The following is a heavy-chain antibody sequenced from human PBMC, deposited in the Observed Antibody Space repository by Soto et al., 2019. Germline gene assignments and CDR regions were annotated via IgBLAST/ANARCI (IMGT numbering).Heavy chain of an antibody. V-gene: IGHV1-3*01. CDR3: ARDSGVAGPSGDFDY. Sequence: QVRLVQSGAEVKEPGASVKVSCKASGYTFSIHVMHWVRQAPGQRLEWMAWVNGGNGDTKYSQKFQDRITSTRDPSETTAYMHLSRLRSEDKAVYYCARDSGVAGPSGDFDYWGQGTLVTVSS. CDR1: GYTFSIHV. CDR2: VNGGNGDT. D-gene: IGHD3-10*01. J-gene: IGHJ4*02.